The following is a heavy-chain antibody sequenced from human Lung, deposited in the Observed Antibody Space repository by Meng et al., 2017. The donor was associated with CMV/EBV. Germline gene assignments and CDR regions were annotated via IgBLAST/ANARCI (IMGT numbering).Heavy chain of an antibody. D-gene: IGHD2-2*01. V-gene: IGHV4-38-2*02. CDR1: GSSISRGYY. Sequence: SXTLSLXCSVSGSSISRGYYWAWLRPPPGKVREWIGSILHSRTNYYKPSLKRRVTVSVDTSSSQFFLRLTSVTAADTAVYYCARVKGTTGPAYYFDYWGRGTXVTVSS. CDR2: ILHSRTN. CDR3: ARVKGTTGPAYYFDY. J-gene: IGHJ4*02.